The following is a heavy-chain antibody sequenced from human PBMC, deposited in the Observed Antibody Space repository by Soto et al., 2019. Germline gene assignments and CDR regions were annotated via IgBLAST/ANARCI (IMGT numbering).Heavy chain of an antibody. CDR3: TRRIAVAGTYYFHY. V-gene: IGHV3-15*07. CDR2: IKSISDGETT. Sequence: LLVESGGGFVQPGGSLRLSCVASGFTFSHAWMDWVRQAPGKGLEWVGRIKSISDGETTNYAASVAGRFTISRDDSKNTLFLHVKSLKTEDTGVYYCTRRIAVAGTYYFHYWGQGTLVTVSS. J-gene: IGHJ4*02. D-gene: IGHD6-19*01. CDR1: GFTFSHAW.